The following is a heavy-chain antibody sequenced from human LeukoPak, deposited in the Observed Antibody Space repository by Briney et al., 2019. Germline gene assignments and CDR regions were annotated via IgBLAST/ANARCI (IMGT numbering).Heavy chain of an antibody. J-gene: IGHJ5*02. Sequence: GGSLRLSCAASGFTFSSYAMSWVRQAPGKGLEWVSAISGSGGSTYSADSVKGRFTISRDNSKNTLYLQMNSLRAEDTAVYYCAITGDRWFDPWGQGTLVTVSS. CDR1: GFTFSSYA. V-gene: IGHV3-23*01. CDR3: AITGDRWFDP. CDR2: ISGSGGST. D-gene: IGHD7-27*01.